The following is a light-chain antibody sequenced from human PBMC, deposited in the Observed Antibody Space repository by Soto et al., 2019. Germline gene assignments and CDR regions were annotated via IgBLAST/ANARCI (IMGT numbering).Light chain of an antibody. CDR2: AAS. CDR1: QAISNW. V-gene: IGKV1-12*01. Sequence: DIQMTQSPSFVSASVVDRVTITCLASQAISNWVAWYQQKPGKAPKLLIYAASSLQSGVPSRFSGSGSGTDFTLTISSLQPEDFATYYCQQSYSTPGTFGQGTKVDIK. CDR3: QQSYSTPGT. J-gene: IGKJ1*01.